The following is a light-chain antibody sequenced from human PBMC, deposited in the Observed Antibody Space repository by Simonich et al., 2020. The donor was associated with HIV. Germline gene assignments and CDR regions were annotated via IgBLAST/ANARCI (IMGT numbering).Light chain of an antibody. CDR1: QSISSY. V-gene: IGKV1-39*01. Sequence: DIQMTQSPSSLSASVGDRVTITCRASQSISSYLNWYQQKRGKAPKLLIYAASSLQSGVPSRFSGSGSGTDFTLTISSLQPDDFATYYCQQYNSYSYTFGQGTKLEIK. CDR2: AAS. CDR3: QQYNSYSYT. J-gene: IGKJ2*01.